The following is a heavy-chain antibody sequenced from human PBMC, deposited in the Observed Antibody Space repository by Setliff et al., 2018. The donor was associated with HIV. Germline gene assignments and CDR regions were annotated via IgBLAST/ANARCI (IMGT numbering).Heavy chain of an antibody. Sequence: SETLSLTCTVSGGSIITSSHFWGWVRQPPGKGLEWIATVYYSGSPSYNPSLKSRLSISVDTSKNQFSLKLSSVTAADTAVYYCARFRVERRLNDAFDIWGQGTMVTVSS. J-gene: IGHJ3*02. CDR1: GGSIITSSHF. D-gene: IGHD1-1*01. CDR2: VYYSGSP. V-gene: IGHV4-39*07. CDR3: ARFRVERRLNDAFDI.